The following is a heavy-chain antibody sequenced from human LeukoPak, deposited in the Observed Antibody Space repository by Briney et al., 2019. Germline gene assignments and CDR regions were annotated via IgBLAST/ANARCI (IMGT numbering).Heavy chain of an antibody. J-gene: IGHJ3*01. CDR3: ARGFCSGGICYRITGTFDV. V-gene: IGHV3-66*01. CDR2: IYSGGST. D-gene: IGHD2-15*01. CDR1: GFTFSSYS. Sequence: GGSLRLSCAASGFTFSSYSMNWVRQAPGKGLEWVSLIYSGGSTYYADSVKGRFTISRDNSKNTLYLQMNSLRAEDTAVYYCARGFCSGGICYRITGTFDVWGQGTMVTVSS.